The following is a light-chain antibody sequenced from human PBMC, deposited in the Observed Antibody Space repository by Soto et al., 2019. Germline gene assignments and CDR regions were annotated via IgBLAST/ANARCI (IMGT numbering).Light chain of an antibody. J-gene: IGKJ4*01. CDR1: QSISSW. Sequence: DIQMTQSPSTLSASVGDRVTITCRASQSISSWLAWYQQKPGKAPKLLIYKASNLQSGVPSRFSGSGSGTEFTLTISNLQPDDFATYYCQQYDSFPLTFGGGTKVEIK. V-gene: IGKV1-5*03. CDR3: QQYDSFPLT. CDR2: KAS.